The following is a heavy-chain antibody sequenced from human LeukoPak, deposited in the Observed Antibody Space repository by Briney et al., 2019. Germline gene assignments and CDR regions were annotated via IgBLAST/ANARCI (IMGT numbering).Heavy chain of an antibody. CDR2: FDPEDGET. CDR1: GYTLTELS. J-gene: IGHJ4*02. D-gene: IGHD1-26*01. Sequence: AASVKVSCKVSGYTLTELSMHWVRQAPGKGLEWMGGFDPEDGETIYAQKFQGRVTMTEDTSTDTAYMELSSLRSEDTAVYYCATLGSGSGSYYSVSRNFDYWGQGTLVTVSS. CDR3: ATLGSGSGSYYSVSRNFDY. V-gene: IGHV1-24*01.